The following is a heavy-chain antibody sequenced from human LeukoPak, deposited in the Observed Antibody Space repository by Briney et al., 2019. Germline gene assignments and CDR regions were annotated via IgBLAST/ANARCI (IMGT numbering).Heavy chain of an antibody. CDR1: GFTFSSYS. D-gene: IGHD3-22*01. CDR2: I. Sequence: GGSLRLSCAASGFTFSSYSMNWVRQAPGKGLEWVSSIVKGRFTISRDNAKNSLYLQMNSLRAEDTAVYYCASHDRPGGFDYWGQGTLVTVSS. CDR3: ASHDRPGGFDY. J-gene: IGHJ4*02. V-gene: IGHV3-21*01.